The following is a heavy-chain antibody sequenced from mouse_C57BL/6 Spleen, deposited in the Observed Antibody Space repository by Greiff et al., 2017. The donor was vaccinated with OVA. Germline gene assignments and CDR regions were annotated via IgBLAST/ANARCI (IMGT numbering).Heavy chain of an antibody. D-gene: IGHD4-1*01. J-gene: IGHJ2*01. CDR2: IDPETGGT. CDR3: TRSLTGYYFDY. CDR1: GYTFTDYE. Sequence: VKLQESGAELVRPGASVTLSCKASGYTFTDYEMHWVKQTPVHGLEWIGAIDPETGGTAYNQKFKGKAILTADKSSSTAYMELRSLTSEDSAVYYCTRSLTGYYFDYWGQGTTLTVSS. V-gene: IGHV1-15*01.